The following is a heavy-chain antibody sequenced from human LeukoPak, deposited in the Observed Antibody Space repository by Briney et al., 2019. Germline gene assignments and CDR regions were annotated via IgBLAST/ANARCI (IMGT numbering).Heavy chain of an antibody. J-gene: IGHJ6*03. D-gene: IGHD1-14*01. CDR2: IRVDNGDT. V-gene: IGHV1-18*01. CDR3: AGVNLYYNYMDV. Sequence: GASVKVSCNASGYTFTRYGISWVRQAPGQGLEWMGWIRVDNGDTDNAQKFQGRVTITTDTSSTTIYMELRSLRSDDTAVYYCAGVNLYYNYMDVWGKGTTVTVSS. CDR1: GYTFTRYG.